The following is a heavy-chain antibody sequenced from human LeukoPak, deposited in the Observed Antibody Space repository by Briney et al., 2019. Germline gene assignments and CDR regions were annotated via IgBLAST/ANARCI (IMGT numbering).Heavy chain of an antibody. Sequence: ASVKVSCKASGYTFTGYYMHWVRQAPGQGLEWMGWINPNSGGTNYAQKFQGRVTMTRDTSISTAYMELSRLRSDDTAVYYCARVRRARSRDGSGSYIYAYWGQGTLVTVSS. CDR2: INPNSGGT. V-gene: IGHV1-2*02. CDR1: GYTFTGYY. CDR3: ARVRRARSRDGSGSYIYAY. D-gene: IGHD3-10*01. J-gene: IGHJ4*02.